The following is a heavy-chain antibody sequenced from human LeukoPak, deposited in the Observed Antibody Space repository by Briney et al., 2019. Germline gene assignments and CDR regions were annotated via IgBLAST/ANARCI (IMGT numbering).Heavy chain of an antibody. V-gene: IGHV3-21*01. J-gene: IGHJ3*02. CDR2: ISSSSYI. CDR1: GFTFSSYA. Sequence: PGGSLRLSCVASGFTFSSYAMSWVRQAPGKGLEWVSSISSSSYIYYADSVKGRFTISRDNAKNSLYLQMNSLRAEDTAVYYCARDPAVVVVAGWAFDIWGQGTMVTVSS. D-gene: IGHD2-15*01. CDR3: ARDPAVVVVAGWAFDI.